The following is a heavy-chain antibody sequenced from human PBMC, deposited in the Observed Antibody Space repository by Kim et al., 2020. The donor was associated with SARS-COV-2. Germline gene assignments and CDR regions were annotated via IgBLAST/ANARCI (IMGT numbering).Heavy chain of an antibody. CDR3: ARAPGASFDY. J-gene: IGHJ4*02. CDR2: SNK. V-gene: IGHV3-30-3*01. D-gene: IGHD4-17*01. Sequence: SNKSYADPVKGRFTISRDNSKNTLYLQMNSLRAEDTAVYYCARAPGASFDYWGQGTLVTVSS.